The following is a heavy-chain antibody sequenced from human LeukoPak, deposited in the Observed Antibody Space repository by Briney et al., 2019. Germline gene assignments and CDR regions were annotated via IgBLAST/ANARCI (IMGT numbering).Heavy chain of an antibody. CDR1: GGSISSYY. CDR3: ARSIGAPWGSFDY. V-gene: IGHV4-59*12. J-gene: IGHJ4*02. CDR2: IYYSGTS. D-gene: IGHD6-6*01. Sequence: PSETLSLTCTVSGGSISSYYWSWIRQPPGKGLEWIGGIYYSGTSYYNPSLKSRVTISVDTSKNQFSLNLRSVTATDTAIYYCARSIGAPWGSFDYWGQGTLVTVSS.